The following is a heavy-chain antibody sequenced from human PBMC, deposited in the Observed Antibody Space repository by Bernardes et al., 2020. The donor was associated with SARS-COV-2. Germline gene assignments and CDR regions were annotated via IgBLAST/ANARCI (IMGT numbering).Heavy chain of an antibody. CDR1: GGSISSGDYY. Sequence: SETLSLTCTVSGGSISSGDYYWSWIRQPPGKGLEWIGYIYYSGSTYYNPSLKSRVTISVDTSKNQFSLKLSSVTAADTAVYYCARENRDYGDYVGFDYWGQGTLVTVSS. CDR2: IYYSGST. D-gene: IGHD4-17*01. CDR3: ARENRDYGDYVGFDY. J-gene: IGHJ4*02. V-gene: IGHV4-30-4*01.